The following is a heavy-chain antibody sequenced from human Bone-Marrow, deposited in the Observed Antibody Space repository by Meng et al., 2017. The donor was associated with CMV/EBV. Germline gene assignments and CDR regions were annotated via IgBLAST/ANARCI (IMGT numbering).Heavy chain of an antibody. Sequence: GGSLRLSCAASGFAVSNNYMSWVRQAPGKGLEWVAVIWYDGSNKYYADSVKGRFTISRDNSKNTLYLQMNSLRAEDTAVYYCAKDLGGRDGYGMDVWGQGTTVTVSS. V-gene: IGHV3-33*06. D-gene: IGHD3-16*01. CDR3: AKDLGGRDGYGMDV. CDR2: IWYDGSNK. J-gene: IGHJ6*02. CDR1: GFAVSNNY.